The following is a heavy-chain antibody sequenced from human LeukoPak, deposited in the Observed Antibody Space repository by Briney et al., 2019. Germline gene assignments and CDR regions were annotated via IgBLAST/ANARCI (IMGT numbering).Heavy chain of an antibody. Sequence: GGSLRLSCAASGFTFDSFAMNWVRQAPGKGLEWVSTITGSGSNAYYADSVKGRFTISRDNSENTLYLQMNSLSSEDTAVYYCAKSMGSSSAYRFEYWGQGTLVTVSS. CDR1: GFTFDSFA. CDR3: AKSMGSSSAYRFEY. D-gene: IGHD6-13*01. V-gene: IGHV3-23*01. J-gene: IGHJ4*02. CDR2: ITGSGSNA.